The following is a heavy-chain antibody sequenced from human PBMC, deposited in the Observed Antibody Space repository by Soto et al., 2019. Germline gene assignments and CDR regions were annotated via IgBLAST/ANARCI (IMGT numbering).Heavy chain of an antibody. CDR2: INTDSTSI. V-gene: IGHV3-48*01. CDR3: ARGGIRYFDLQTEFDY. D-gene: IGHD3-9*01. Sequence: GGSLRLSCAASGFSFSNYGMNWVRQAPGKGLEWISYINTDSTSIYQADSVKGRFTISRDNAKNLLYLQMNSLRSEDTAVYYCARGGIRYFDLQTEFDYWGQGTLVTVSS. J-gene: IGHJ4*02. CDR1: GFSFSNYG.